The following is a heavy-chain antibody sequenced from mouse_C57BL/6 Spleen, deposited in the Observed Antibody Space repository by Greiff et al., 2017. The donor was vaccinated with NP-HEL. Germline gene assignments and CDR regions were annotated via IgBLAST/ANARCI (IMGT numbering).Heavy chain of an antibody. D-gene: IGHD2-4*01. V-gene: IGHV1-61*01. CDR1: GYTFTSYW. CDR2: IYPSDSET. CDR3: ARERYDYDFDY. Sequence: VKLQESGAELVRPGSSVKLSCKASGYTFTSYWMDWVKQRPGQGLEWIGNIYPSDSETHYNQKFKDKATLTVDKSSSTAYMQLSSLTSEDSAVYYCARERYDYDFDYWGQGTTLTVSS. J-gene: IGHJ2*01.